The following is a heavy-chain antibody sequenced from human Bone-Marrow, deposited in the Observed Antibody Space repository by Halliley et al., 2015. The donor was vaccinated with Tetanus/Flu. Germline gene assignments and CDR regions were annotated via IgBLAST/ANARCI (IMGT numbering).Heavy chain of an antibody. J-gene: IGHJ4*02. D-gene: IGHD2-21*02. CDR2: ISSSGDST. V-gene: IGHV3-23*01. CDR3: AKRGCGGDCYSGTFDY. Sequence: ISSSGDSTHYADSVKGRFTMSRDNSKNTLYLQMGSLRADDTAVYYCAKRGCGGDCYSGTFDYWGQGTLLTVSS.